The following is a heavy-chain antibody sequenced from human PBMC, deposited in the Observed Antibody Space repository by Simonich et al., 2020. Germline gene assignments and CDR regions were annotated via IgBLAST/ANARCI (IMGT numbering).Heavy chain of an antibody. J-gene: IGHJ4*02. CDR3: ARDGSSYFDY. D-gene: IGHD2-15*01. CDR1: GFTFSSYE. Sequence: EVQLVESGGGLVQPGGSLRLSCAASGFTFSSYEMNWVRQAQGKGMEWVSYISSSVSTIYYADSGKGRFTISRDNAKNSLYLQMNSLRAEDTAVYYCARDGSSYFDYWGQGTLVTVSS. CDR2: ISSSVSTI. V-gene: IGHV3-48*03.